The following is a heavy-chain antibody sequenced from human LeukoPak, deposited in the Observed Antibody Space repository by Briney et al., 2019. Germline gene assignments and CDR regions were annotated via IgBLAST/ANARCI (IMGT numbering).Heavy chain of an antibody. CDR1: GFTFSSYA. CDR3: AKVTYGPGTYGAFDY. J-gene: IGHJ4*02. CDR2: ISGSGDNT. D-gene: IGHD3-10*01. V-gene: IGHV3-23*01. Sequence: PGGSLRLSCAASGFTFSSYAMSWVRQAPGKGLEWVSTISGSGDNTYYADSVKGRFTISRDNSKNTLYLQMNSLRAEDTAVYYCAKVTYGPGTYGAFDYWGQGTLVTVSS.